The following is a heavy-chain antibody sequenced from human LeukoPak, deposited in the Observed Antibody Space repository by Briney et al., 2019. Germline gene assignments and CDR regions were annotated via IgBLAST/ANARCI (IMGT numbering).Heavy chain of an antibody. CDR3: TSEVPTGY. V-gene: IGHV3-73*01. D-gene: IGHD5-12*01. CDR1: GFTFSGSA. Sequence: PGGSLRLSCAASGFTFSGSAMHWVRQASGKGLEWVGRIRSKANDYATTYGESVKGRFIISRDDSENTAYLQMNSLKSEDTAVYYCTSEVPTGYWGQGTLVTVSS. J-gene: IGHJ4*02. CDR2: IRSKANDYAT.